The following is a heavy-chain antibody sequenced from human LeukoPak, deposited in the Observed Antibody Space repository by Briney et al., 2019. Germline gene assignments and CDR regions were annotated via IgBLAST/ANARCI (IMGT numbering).Heavy chain of an antibody. CDR1: GFTFSNYW. CDR3: VRSLRSADF. V-gene: IGHV3-74*01. J-gene: IGHJ4*02. CDR2: ISTDGSQT. Sequence: GWSLRLSCVASGFTFSNYWMHWVRQPPGKGLMWVSQISTDGSQTFYADSVKGRFTISRDNAQNTLFLQMDSLRPDDTAVYYCVRSLRSADFWGQGTLVTVSS.